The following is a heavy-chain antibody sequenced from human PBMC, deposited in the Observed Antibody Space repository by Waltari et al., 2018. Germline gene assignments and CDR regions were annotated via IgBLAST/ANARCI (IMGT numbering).Heavy chain of an antibody. J-gene: IGHJ4*02. CDR3: AKGGIISGYSYEN. CDR1: GFTFSSYG. V-gene: IGHV3-23*01. Sequence: EVQLLESGGGLVQPGGSLRLSCAASGFTFSSYGMSWVRQAPGKGLEWVSAISDTSYYIYYADSVKGRFTISRDNSKNTLYLQMSSLRAEDTAVYYCAKGGIISGYSYENWGQGSLVTVSS. D-gene: IGHD3-22*01. CDR2: ISDTSYYI.